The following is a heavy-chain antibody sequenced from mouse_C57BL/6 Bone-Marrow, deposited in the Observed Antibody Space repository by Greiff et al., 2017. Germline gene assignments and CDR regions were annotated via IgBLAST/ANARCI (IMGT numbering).Heavy chain of an antibody. V-gene: IGHV5-12*01. J-gene: IGHJ3*01. CDR2: ISNGGGST. CDR1: GFTFSDYY. CDR3: ARRNWAY. D-gene: IGHD4-1*01. Sequence: DVQLVESGGGLVQPGGSLKLSCAASGFTFSDYYMYWVRQTPEKRLEWVAYISNGGGSTYYPDTVKGLFTISRDNAKNTLYLQMSRLKSEDTAMYYCARRNWAYWGQGTLVTVSA.